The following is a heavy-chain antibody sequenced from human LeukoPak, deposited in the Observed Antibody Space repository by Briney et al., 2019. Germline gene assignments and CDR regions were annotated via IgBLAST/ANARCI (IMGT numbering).Heavy chain of an antibody. D-gene: IGHD3-22*01. CDR1: GFTFSSYE. CDR2: ISSSAGSI. J-gene: IGHJ4*02. Sequence: HPGGSLRLSCAASGFTFSSYEMNWVRQAPGKRLEWVSYISSSAGSIYLADSVKDRFSFSRDNAKNSLYLQMISLRTEDTGIYYCSRVLLSAYERPFDFCGQGTLVTVSS. V-gene: IGHV3-48*03. CDR3: SRVLLSAYERPFDF.